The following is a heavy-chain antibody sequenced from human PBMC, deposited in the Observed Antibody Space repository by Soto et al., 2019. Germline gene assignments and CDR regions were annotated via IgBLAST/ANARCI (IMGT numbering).Heavy chain of an antibody. V-gene: IGHV1-8*01. D-gene: IGHD2-15*01. CDR1: GYTFTSYD. J-gene: IGHJ4*02. CDR3: PRVASGGTYYFDY. Sequence: GASVKVSCKASGYTFTSYDINWVRQATGQGLEWMGWMNPHSGNTGFAQKFQGRLTMTRDTSKSTAYMEVGSLRSEDTAIFYCPRVASGGTYYFDYWGQGTLVTVYS. CDR2: MNPHSGNT.